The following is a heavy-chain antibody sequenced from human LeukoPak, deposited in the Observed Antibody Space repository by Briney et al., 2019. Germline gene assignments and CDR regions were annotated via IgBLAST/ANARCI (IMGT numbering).Heavy chain of an antibody. CDR1: GGSIGTSGYF. J-gene: IGHJ4*02. CDR2: IYHSGST. D-gene: IGHD3-22*01. V-gene: IGHV4-39*07. Sequence: SETLSLTCTVSGGSIGTSGYFWGWIRQSPGMGLEWIGYIYHSGSTYYNPSLKSRVTISVDRSKNQFSLNLSSVTAADSAVYFCAREIDDSSGCPFDYWGQGTLVTVSS. CDR3: AREIDDSSGCPFDY.